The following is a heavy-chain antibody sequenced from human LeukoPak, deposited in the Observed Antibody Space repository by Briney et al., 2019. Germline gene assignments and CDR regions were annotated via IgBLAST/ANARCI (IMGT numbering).Heavy chain of an antibody. CDR1: GDSVSSNSVA. J-gene: IGHJ3*01. CDR3: ARGGNSTFDV. Sequence: SQTLSLTCAISGDSVSSNSVAWNWIRLSPSRGLEWLGRAYRGSTSYEVSVKSRITINSDTSSNKFSLQLNSLTPEDTAVYFCARGGNSTFDVWGPRTVVTVSS. D-gene: IGHD2/OR15-2a*01. V-gene: IGHV6-1*01. CDR2: AYRGST.